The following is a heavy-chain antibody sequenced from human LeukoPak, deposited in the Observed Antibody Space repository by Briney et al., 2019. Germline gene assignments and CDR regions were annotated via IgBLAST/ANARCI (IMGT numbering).Heavy chain of an antibody. CDR3: ARAQDSSGYDAFDI. J-gene: IGHJ3*02. CDR2: IIPILGIE. D-gene: IGHD3-22*01. CDR1: GGTFSIYT. V-gene: IGHV1-69*02. Sequence: SVKVSCKASGGTFSIYTISCVREAPGQGLEWMGRIIPILGIENYEQKFQGRVTITADKSTSTAYMELSSLRSEDTAVYYCARAQDSSGYDAFDICGQATMVTVSS.